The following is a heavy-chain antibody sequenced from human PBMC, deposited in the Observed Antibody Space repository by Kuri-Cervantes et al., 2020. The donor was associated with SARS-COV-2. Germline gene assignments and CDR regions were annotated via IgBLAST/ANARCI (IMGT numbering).Heavy chain of an antibody. CDR2: IYYSGST. CDR3: ARRMGCSSTSCSFFDY. D-gene: IGHD2-2*01. V-gene: IGHV4-31*02. CDR1: GGSISSGGYY. Sequence: LRLSCTVSGGSISSGGYYWSWIRQHPGKGLEWLGYIYYSGSTYYNPSLKSRVTISVATSKNQFSLKLSSVTAADTAVYYCARRMGCSSTSCSFFDYWGQGTLVTVSS. J-gene: IGHJ4*02.